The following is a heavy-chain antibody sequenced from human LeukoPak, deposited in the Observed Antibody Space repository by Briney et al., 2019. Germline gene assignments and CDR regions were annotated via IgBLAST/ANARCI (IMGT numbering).Heavy chain of an antibody. J-gene: IGHJ4*02. D-gene: IGHD3-3*01. Sequence: GGSLRLSCAASGVTFRSYWMHWVRQAPGKGLVWVSRINSDGSSTNYADSVKGRFTISRDNAKNTLYLQMNSLRAEDTAVYYCARAPYYDFWSGYPPDYWGQGTLVTVSS. CDR3: ARAPYYDFWSGYPPDY. CDR2: INSDGSST. CDR1: GVTFRSYW. V-gene: IGHV3-74*01.